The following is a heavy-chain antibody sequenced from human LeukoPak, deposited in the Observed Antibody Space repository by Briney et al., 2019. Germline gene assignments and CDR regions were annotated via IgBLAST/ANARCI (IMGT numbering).Heavy chain of an antibody. V-gene: IGHV3-23*01. CDR1: GFTFRNFA. Sequence: TGGSLRLSCAASGFTFRNFAMSWVRQAPGKGLEWVLGISGSGGSTSHAESVKGRFTISRDNSRNTLYLQMNSLRAEDAAVYYCAKDGYSEAYWGQGTLVTVSS. J-gene: IGHJ4*02. CDR3: AKDGYSEAY. CDR2: ISGSGGST. D-gene: IGHD1-26*01.